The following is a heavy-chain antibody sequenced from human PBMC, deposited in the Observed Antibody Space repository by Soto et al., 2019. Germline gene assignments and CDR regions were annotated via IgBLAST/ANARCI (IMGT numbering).Heavy chain of an antibody. CDR1: GFTFSSYG. CDR2: IWYDGSNK. Sequence: QVQLVESGGGVVQPGRSLRLSCAASGFTFSSYGMHWVRQAPGKGLEWVAVIWYDGSNKYYADSVKGRFTISRDNSKNTLYLQMNSLRAEDTAVYYCARESRARGSSPGYYYYYGMDVWGQGTTVTVSS. J-gene: IGHJ6*02. D-gene: IGHD6-6*01. V-gene: IGHV3-33*01. CDR3: ARESRARGSSPGYYYYYGMDV.